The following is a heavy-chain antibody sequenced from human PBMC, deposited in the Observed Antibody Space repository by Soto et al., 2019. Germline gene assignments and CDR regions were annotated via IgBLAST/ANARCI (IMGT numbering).Heavy chain of an antibody. CDR3: ARAESTSSVMGTPDFYYYYYGMDV. CDR1: GFTFSSYA. D-gene: IGHD2-2*01. V-gene: IGHV3-23*01. Sequence: GGSLRLSCAASGFTFSSYAMSWVRQAPGKGLEWVSAISGSGGSTYYADSVKGRFTISRDNSKNTLYLQMNSLRAEDTAVYYCARAESTSSVMGTPDFYYYYYGMDVWGQGTTVTVSS. J-gene: IGHJ6*02. CDR2: ISGSGGST.